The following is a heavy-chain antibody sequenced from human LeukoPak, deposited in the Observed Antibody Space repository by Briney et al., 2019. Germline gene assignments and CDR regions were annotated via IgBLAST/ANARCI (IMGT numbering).Heavy chain of an antibody. D-gene: IGHD3-10*01. V-gene: IGHV1-18*01. CDR2: ISAYNGNT. CDR1: GYTFTSYG. Sequence: GASVKVSCKASGYTFTSYGVSWVRQAPGQGLEWMGWISAYNGNTNYAQKLQGRVTMTTGTSTSTAYMELRSLRSDDTAVYYCARDRLLWFGEPDAFDIWGQGTMVTVSS. CDR3: ARDRLLWFGEPDAFDI. J-gene: IGHJ3*02.